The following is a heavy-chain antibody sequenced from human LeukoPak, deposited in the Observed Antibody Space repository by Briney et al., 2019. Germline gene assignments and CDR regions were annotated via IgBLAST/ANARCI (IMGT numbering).Heavy chain of an antibody. D-gene: IGHD6-13*01. CDR3: ARGDRIAAAGTGWFDP. V-gene: IGHV1-8*01. J-gene: IGHJ5*02. Sequence: APVKVSCKASGYTFTSYDINWVRQATGQGLEWMGWMNPNSGNTGYAQKFQGRVTMTRNTSISTAYMELSSLRSEDTAVYYCARGDRIAAAGTGWFDPWGQGTLVTVSS. CDR2: MNPNSGNT. CDR1: GYTFTSYD.